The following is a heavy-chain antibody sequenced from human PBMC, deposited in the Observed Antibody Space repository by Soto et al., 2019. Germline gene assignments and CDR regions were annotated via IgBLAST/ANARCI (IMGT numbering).Heavy chain of an antibody. CDR1: GGSISSYY. D-gene: IGHD3-10*01. CDR3: ARGVRLNYYGSGSYYTTNWFDP. Sequence: SESLSVTCTVSGGSISSYYWSWIRQRPGKGLEWIGYIYYSGSTNYNPSLKSRVTISVDTSKNQFSLKLSSVTAADTAVYYCARGVRLNYYGSGSYYTTNWFDPWGQGTLVTVSS. J-gene: IGHJ5*02. CDR2: IYYSGST. V-gene: IGHV4-59*01.